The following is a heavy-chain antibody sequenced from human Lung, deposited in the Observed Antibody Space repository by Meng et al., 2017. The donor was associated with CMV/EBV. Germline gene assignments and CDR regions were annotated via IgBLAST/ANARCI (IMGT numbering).Heavy chain of an antibody. Sequence: SETLSLXCTVSGGPISSYYWSWIRQPPGKGLEWIGYIYYSGSTNYNPSLKSRVTISVDTSKNQFSLKLSSVTAADTAVYYCARFTIFGVVMDGMDVWGHGXTVTVSS. J-gene: IGHJ6*02. D-gene: IGHD3-3*01. V-gene: IGHV4-59*01. CDR3: ARFTIFGVVMDGMDV. CDR2: IYYSGST. CDR1: GGPISSYY.